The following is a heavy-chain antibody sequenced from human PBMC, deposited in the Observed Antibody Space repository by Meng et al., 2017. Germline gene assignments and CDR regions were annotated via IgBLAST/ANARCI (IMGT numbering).Heavy chain of an antibody. CDR2: IYHSGST. D-gene: IGHD3-22*01. V-gene: IGHV4-4*02. J-gene: IGHJ4*02. Sequence: GQLQGAGPGLVNPSGTLSLTCAVSGGSISSSNWWSWVRQPPGKGLEWIGEIYHSGSTNYNPSLKSRVTISVDKSKNQFSLKLSSVTAADTAVYYCARAGVGYYDSSGPYSCWGQGTLVTVSS. CDR1: GGSISSSNW. CDR3: ARAGVGYYDSSGPYSC.